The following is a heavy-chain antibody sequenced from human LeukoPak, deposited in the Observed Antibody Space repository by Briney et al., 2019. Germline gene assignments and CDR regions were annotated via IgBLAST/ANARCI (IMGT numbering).Heavy chain of an antibody. CDR2: IRYDGSNK. J-gene: IGHJ3*02. V-gene: IGHV3-30*02. CDR1: GFTFSSYG. Sequence: GGSLRLSCAASGFTFSSYGMHWVRQAPGKGLEWVAFIRYDGSNKYYADSVKGRFTISRDNSKNTLYLQMNSLRAEDTAVYYCARAYYYDSSGSDAFDIWGQGTMVTVSS. D-gene: IGHD3-22*01. CDR3: ARAYYYDSSGSDAFDI.